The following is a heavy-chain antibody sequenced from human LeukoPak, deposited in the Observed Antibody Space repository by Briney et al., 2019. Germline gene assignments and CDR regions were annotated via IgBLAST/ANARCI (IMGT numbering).Heavy chain of an antibody. CDR1: GYTFTSYG. CDR3: ARDQEAVAGNFPSSDY. Sequence: ASVKVSCKASGYTFTSYGISWVRQAPGQGLEWMGWFSAYNGNTNYAQKLQGRVTMTTDTSTSTAYMELRSLRSDDTAVYYCARDQEAVAGNFPSSDYWGQGTLVTVSS. V-gene: IGHV1-18*01. J-gene: IGHJ4*02. D-gene: IGHD6-19*01. CDR2: FSAYNGNT.